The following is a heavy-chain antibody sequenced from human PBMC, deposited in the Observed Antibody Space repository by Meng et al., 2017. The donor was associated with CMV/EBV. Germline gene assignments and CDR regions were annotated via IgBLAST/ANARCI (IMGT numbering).Heavy chain of an antibody. CDR1: GYTFTGYY. Sequence: ASVKVSCKASGYTFTGYYMLWVRQAPGQGLEWMGWIIPNSGGTNYAQKFQGRVTMTRDASISTAYMELSRLRSDDTAVYYCARECGLARSGGCLSYGMDVWGQGTTVTVSS. CDR2: IIPNSGGT. CDR3: ARECGLARSGGCLSYGMDV. V-gene: IGHV1-2*02. D-gene: IGHD2-15*01. J-gene: IGHJ6*02.